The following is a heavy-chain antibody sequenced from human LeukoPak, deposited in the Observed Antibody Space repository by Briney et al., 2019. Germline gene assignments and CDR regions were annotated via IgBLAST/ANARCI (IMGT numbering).Heavy chain of an antibody. CDR3: ARGIGTSYESSRDAFDI. Sequence: SQTPSLTCTVSAGSINSDDYYWSWIRQPAGKGLEWIGRIYSPGTNYNYNPSLKSRVTISIDTSKNQFSLKLTSVTAGDTAVYYCARGIGTSYESSRDAFDIWGQGTMVTVSS. D-gene: IGHD3-22*01. CDR1: AGSINSDDYY. J-gene: IGHJ3*02. V-gene: IGHV4-61*02. CDR2: IYSPGTN.